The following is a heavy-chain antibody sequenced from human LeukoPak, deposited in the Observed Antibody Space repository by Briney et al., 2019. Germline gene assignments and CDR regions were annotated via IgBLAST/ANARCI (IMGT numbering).Heavy chain of an antibody. V-gene: IGHV3-21*01. CDR2: ITSSSTYI. CDR3: ARGTYGDSATSWFDP. CDR1: GFTFSTYN. D-gene: IGHD4-17*01. Sequence: PGGSLRLSCAASGFTFSTYNMNWVRQVPGKGLEWVSSITSSSTYIFYADSVKGRFTISRDNAKNSLYLQMTSLRAEDTAVYYCARGTYGDSATSWFDPWGQGTLVAVSS. J-gene: IGHJ5*02.